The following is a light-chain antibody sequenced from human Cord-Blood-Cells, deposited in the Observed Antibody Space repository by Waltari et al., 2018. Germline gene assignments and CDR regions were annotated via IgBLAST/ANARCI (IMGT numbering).Light chain of an antibody. CDR3: QQYYSTPPYS. V-gene: IGKV4-1*01. J-gene: IGKJ2*03. CDR1: QSVLYSYNNKDY. Sequence: DIVMTQYPDSLAVSLGERATINCKSSQSVLYSYNNKDYLAWYQQKPGQPPKRLIYWASTRESGVPDRVSGSGSGTDCTRTISSLQAEDVAVYYCQQYYSTPPYSVGQGTKLEIK. CDR2: WAS.